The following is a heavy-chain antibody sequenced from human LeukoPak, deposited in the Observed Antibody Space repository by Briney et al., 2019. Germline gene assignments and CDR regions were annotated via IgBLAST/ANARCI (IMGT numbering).Heavy chain of an antibody. CDR1: GITFSNSA. V-gene: IGHV3-23*01. CDR2: ITKSGDQT. Sequence: GGSLRLSCVPSGITFSNSALSWVRQAPGKGLEWVSTITKSGDQTYYADSVRGLFTISRDNSKNTLYLQMNSLRAEDTAVYHCVKSAGKDGYRDVFDIWGQGAVVTVSS. D-gene: IGHD5-24*01. J-gene: IGHJ3*02. CDR3: VKSAGKDGYRDVFDI.